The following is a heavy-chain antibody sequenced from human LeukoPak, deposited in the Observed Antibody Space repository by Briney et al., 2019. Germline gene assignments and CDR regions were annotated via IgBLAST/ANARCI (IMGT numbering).Heavy chain of an antibody. CDR3: AKGGLYCSSTSCFRIDYYYYGMDV. J-gene: IGHJ6*02. V-gene: IGHV3-23*01. CDR1: GFTFSSYA. D-gene: IGHD2-2*01. CDR2: ISGSGGST. Sequence: QPGGSLRLYCAASGFTFSSYAMSWVRQAPGKGLEWVSAISGSGGSTYYADSVKGRFTISRDNSKNTLYLQMNSLRAEDTAVYYCAKGGLYCSSTSCFRIDYYYYGMDVWGQGTTVTVSS.